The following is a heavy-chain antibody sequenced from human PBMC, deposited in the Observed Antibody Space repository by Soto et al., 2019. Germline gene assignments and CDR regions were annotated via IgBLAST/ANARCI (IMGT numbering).Heavy chain of an antibody. CDR1: GGSISSYY. D-gene: IGHD3-3*01. CDR2: IDYSGST. V-gene: IGHV4-59*01. CDR3: ARDPFWSGYHDAFDI. Sequence: SATLSLTCPVSGGSISSYYWTWVRQPPGKGLEWIGYIDYSGSTNYNPSLKSRVAISVDTSKNQFSLKLSSVSAADTAVYYCARDPFWSGYHDAFDIWGQGTTVPVSS. J-gene: IGHJ3*02.